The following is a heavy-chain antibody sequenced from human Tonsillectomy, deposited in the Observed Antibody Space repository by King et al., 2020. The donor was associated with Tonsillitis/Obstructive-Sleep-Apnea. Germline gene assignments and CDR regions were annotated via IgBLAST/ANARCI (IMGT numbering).Heavy chain of an antibody. V-gene: IGHV1-18*01. CDR2: ISAYNGHT. Sequence: QLVQSGAEVKKPGASVKVSCKASGYTFPNYGISWVRQAPGQGLEWMGWISAYNGHTNYAQKLQGRLTMTTDTSTSTAYLELRSLRSHDTAVYYCARDSMSDYYDSSGYYTFKHWGQGALVTLSP. D-gene: IGHD3-22*01. CDR3: ARDSMSDYYDSSGYYTFKH. J-gene: IGHJ4*02. CDR1: GYTFPNYG.